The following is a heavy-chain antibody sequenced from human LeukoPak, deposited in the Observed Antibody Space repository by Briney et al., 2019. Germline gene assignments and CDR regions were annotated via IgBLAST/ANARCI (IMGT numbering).Heavy chain of an antibody. D-gene: IGHD3-22*01. CDR1: GFTLSSQT. CDR2: ISGGST. Sequence: PGGSLRLSCEVSGFTLSSQTMSWVRQAPGKGLEWVSAISGGSTYYADSVKGRFTTSRDNAKNTLLLQMNSLRAEDTAVYYCASAGSGYYYISASDIWGQGTMVTVSS. CDR3: ASAGSGYYYISASDI. J-gene: IGHJ3*02. V-gene: IGHV3-23*01.